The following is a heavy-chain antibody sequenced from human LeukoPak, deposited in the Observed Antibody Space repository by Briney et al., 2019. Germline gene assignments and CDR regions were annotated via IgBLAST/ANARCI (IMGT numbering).Heavy chain of an antibody. CDR3: ARATSWECSGGSCYYNWFDP. CDR2: IYYSEST. CDR1: GGSISSGDYY. Sequence: SETLSLTCTVSGGSISSGDYYWRWIRQPPGKGLVWIGYIYYSESTDYNPSIKSRFTISVDTSKNQFSLKLCSVTAADTAVYYCARATSWECSGGSCYYNWFDPWGQGTLVSVSS. J-gene: IGHJ5*02. D-gene: IGHD2-15*01. V-gene: IGHV4-30-4*01.